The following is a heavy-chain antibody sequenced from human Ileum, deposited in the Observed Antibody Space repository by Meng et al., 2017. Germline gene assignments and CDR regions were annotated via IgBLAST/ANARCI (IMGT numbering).Heavy chain of an antibody. CDR1: GGSVSSNIAA. D-gene: IGHD3-3*01. J-gene: IGHJ4*02. Sequence: QQSGPRLDSRCQPLSPPVASSGGSVSSNIAAWNWIRQSPLRGLEWLGRTYYRSKWYSEYAVSVKSRISITPDTSKNQFSLQMNSVTPEDTAVYYCASGSGSLDYWGPGTLVTVSS. CDR3: ASGSGSLDY. CDR2: TYYRSKWYS. V-gene: IGHV6-1*01.